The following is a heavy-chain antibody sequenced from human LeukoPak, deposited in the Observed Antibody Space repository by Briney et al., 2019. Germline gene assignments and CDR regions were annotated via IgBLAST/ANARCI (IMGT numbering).Heavy chain of an antibody. CDR3: AXXXRXXVQTRNWFDP. CDR2: IIPILGIA. CDR1: GGTFSSYA. V-gene: IGHV1-69*04. J-gene: IGHJ5*02. Sequence: SVKVSCKASGGTFSSYAISWVRQAPGQGLEWMGRIIPILGIANYAQKFQGRVTITADKSTSTAYMELSSLRSEDTAVYYCAXXXRXXVQTRNWFDPWGQGTLVTVSS.